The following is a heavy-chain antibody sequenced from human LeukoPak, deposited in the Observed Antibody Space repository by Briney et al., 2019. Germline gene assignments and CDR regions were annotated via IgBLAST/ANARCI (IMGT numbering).Heavy chain of an antibody. CDR3: ARSARLMKGVVEVTALDD. V-gene: IGHV3-48*03. J-gene: IGHJ4*02. CDR1: GFTFRSYE. Sequence: GGSLRLSCEDSGFTFRSYEMNWVRQAPGKGLEWIAYLSSSGRAFSYADSVKGRFTIARGNAKNSVYLEMNSLRADDTAVYYCARSARLMKGVVEVTALDDWGQGTLVTVSS. CDR2: LSSSGRAF. D-gene: IGHD3-3*01.